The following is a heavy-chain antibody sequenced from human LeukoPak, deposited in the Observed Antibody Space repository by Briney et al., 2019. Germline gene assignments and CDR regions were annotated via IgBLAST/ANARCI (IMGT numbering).Heavy chain of an antibody. J-gene: IGHJ5*02. Sequence: PSETLSLTCTVSGGSISSSSYYWGWIRQPPGKGLEWIGSIYYSGSTYYNPSLKSRVTISVDTSKNQFSLKLSSVTAADTAVYYCARERQRSYYGSGFDPWGQGTLVTVSS. CDR3: ARERQRSYYGSGFDP. D-gene: IGHD3-10*01. CDR2: IYYSGST. V-gene: IGHV4-39*07. CDR1: GGSISSSSYY.